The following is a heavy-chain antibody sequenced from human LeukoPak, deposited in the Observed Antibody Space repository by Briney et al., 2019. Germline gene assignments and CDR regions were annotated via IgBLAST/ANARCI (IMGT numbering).Heavy chain of an antibody. Sequence: ASVKVSCKASGYTFTSYGISWVRQAPGQGLEWMGWISAYNGNTNYAQKLQGRVTMTTDTSTSTAYMELRSLRSDDTAVYYCARERYSYREHPKLFDCWGQGTLVTVSS. V-gene: IGHV1-18*01. CDR3: ARERYSYREHPKLFDC. CDR1: GYTFTSYG. J-gene: IGHJ4*02. D-gene: IGHD5-18*01. CDR2: ISAYNGNT.